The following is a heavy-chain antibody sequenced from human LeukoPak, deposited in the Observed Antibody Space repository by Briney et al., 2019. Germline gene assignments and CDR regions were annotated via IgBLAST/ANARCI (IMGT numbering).Heavy chain of an antibody. CDR3: GSGTVWFGGLEDY. CDR2: IYSGGST. CDR1: GFTVSSNY. J-gene: IGHJ4*02. V-gene: IGHV3-66*01. D-gene: IGHD3-10*01. Sequence: PGGSLRLSCAASGFTVSSNYMSWVRQAPGKGLEWVSVIYSGGSTYYADSVKGRFTISRDNSKNTLYLQMNSLRAEDTAVYYCGSGTVWFGGLEDYWGQGTLVTVSS.